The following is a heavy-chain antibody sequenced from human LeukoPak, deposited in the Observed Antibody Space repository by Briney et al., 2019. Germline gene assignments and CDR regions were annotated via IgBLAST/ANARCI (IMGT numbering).Heavy chain of an antibody. D-gene: IGHD3-22*01. CDR2: IYTSGST. J-gene: IGHJ3*02. CDR1: GGSISSYY. CDR3: ARQVYYYDRRGPDAFDI. V-gene: IGHV4-4*09. Sequence: SETLSLTCTVSGGSISSYYWSWIRQPPGKGLEWIGYIYTSGSTNYNPSLKSRVTISVDTSKNQFSLKLSSVTAADTAVYYCARQVYYYDRRGPDAFDIWGQGTMVTVSS.